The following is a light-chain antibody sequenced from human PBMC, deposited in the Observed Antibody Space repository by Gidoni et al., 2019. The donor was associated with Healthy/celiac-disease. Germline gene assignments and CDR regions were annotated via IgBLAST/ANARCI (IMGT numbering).Light chain of an antibody. CDR2: AAS. J-gene: IGKJ3*01. CDR3: QQSYSSPPFT. CDR1: QSISNY. V-gene: IGKV1-39*01. Sequence: DIQMTQSPSSLSASVGDRVTITCRASQSISNYLNWYQQKPGKAPKLLIYAASSLQSGVPSRFSGSASGTDFTLTISSLQPEDFATYYCQQSYSSPPFTFGPGTKVDIK.